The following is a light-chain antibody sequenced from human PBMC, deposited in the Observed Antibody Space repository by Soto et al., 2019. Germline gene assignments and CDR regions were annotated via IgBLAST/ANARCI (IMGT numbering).Light chain of an antibody. CDR2: EVS. CDR1: SSDVGDNY. CDR3: SAYAGSNNFV. V-gene: IGLV2-8*01. J-gene: IGLJ1*01. Sequence: QPVLTQPASVSGSPGQSITISCTGTSSDVGDNYVSWYQQHLGKAPKLIIYEVSQRPSGVPDRFSGSKSGNTASLTVSGLQTEDEADYYCSAYAGSNNFVFGSGTKLTVL.